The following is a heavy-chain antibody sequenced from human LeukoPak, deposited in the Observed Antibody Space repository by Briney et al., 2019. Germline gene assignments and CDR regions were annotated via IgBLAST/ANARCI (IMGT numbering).Heavy chain of an antibody. J-gene: IGHJ4*02. CDR3: AKDGGMGVGQIGPEAAGTVWDY. V-gene: IGHV3-21*04. CDR1: GFTFSSYS. D-gene: IGHD6-13*01. CDR2: ISSSSSYI. Sequence: GGSLRLSCAASGFTFSSYSMNWVRQAPGKGLEWVSSISSSSSYIYYADSVKGRFTISRDNSKNTLYLQMNSLRAEDTAVYYCAKDGGMGVGQIGPEAAGTVWDYWGQGTLVTVSS.